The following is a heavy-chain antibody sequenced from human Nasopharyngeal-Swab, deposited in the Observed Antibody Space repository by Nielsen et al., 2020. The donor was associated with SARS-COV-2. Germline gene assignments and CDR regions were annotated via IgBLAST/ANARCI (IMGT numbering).Heavy chain of an antibody. J-gene: IGHJ4*02. D-gene: IGHD1-26*01. CDR1: GFTFSSYA. CDR3: ARDLVGATY. V-gene: IGHV3-30*04. CDR2: ISYDGSNK. Sequence: GKSLKISCAASGFTFSSYAMHWVRQAPGRGLEWVAVISYDGSNKYYADSVKGRFTISRDNSKNTLYLQMNSLRAEDTAVYYCARDLVGATYWGQGTLVTVSS.